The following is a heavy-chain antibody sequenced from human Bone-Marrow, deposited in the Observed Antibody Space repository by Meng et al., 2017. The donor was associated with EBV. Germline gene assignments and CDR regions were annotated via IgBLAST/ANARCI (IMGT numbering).Heavy chain of an antibody. J-gene: IGHJ4*02. CDR1: GGTFRSDA. CDR3: ASESGRGFTPDY. CDR2: LIPLSDAP. Sequence: QAEVVECGGEGKEPGSAVKVSCKPSGGTFRSDAISWGRQAPGQGLEWMGGLIPLSDAPHYAQKFQGRVTITADESTSTHYLDLSGLRAEDTAVYYCASESGRGFTPDYWGQGTLVTVSS. V-gene: IGHV1-69*01. D-gene: IGHD3-10*01.